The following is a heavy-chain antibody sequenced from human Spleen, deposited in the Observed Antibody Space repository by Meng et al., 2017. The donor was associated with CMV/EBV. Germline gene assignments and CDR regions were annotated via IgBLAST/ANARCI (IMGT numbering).Heavy chain of an antibody. V-gene: IGHV3-20*03. J-gene: IGHJ5*02. CDR2: ISWHGGST. CDR3: ARGIGGSGSA. Sequence: LSFAASRFRFSSYAMRWVRQAPGTGLECVSVISWHGGSTGSAASVKCRFTISRANAKTSLYLHMTSLRPEDTALYYCARGIGGSGSAWGQGTLVTVSS. CDR1: RFRFSSYA. D-gene: IGHD3-10*01.